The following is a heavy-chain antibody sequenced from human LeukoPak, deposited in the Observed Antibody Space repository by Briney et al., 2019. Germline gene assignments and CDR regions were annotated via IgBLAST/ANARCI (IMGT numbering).Heavy chain of an antibody. CDR3: GPVYYGSGSD. D-gene: IGHD3-10*01. Sequence: GGSLRLSCAASGFTFSSYSMNWVRQAPGKGLEWVSSISSSSSYIHYADSVKGRFTISRDDAKNSLYLQMNSLRAEDTAVYYCGPVYYGSGSDWGQGTLVTVSS. CDR1: GFTFSSYS. CDR2: ISSSSSYI. J-gene: IGHJ4*02. V-gene: IGHV3-21*01.